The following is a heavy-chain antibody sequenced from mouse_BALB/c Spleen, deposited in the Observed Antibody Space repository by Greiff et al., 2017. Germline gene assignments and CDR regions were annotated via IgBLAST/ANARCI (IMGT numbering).Heavy chain of an antibody. J-gene: IGHJ4*01. Sequence: VQLQQPGAELVKPGASVKLSCKASGYTFTSYWMHWVKQRPGQGLEWIGEINPSNGRTNYNEKFKSKATLTVDKSSSTAYMQLSSLTSEDSAVYYCARSEGYAMDYWGQGTSVTVSS. CDR1: GYTFTSYW. CDR3: ARSEGYAMDY. CDR2: INPSNGRT. V-gene: IGHV1S81*02.